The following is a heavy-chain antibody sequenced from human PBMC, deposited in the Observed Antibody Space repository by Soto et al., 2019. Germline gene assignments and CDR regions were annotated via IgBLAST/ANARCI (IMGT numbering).Heavy chain of an antibody. D-gene: IGHD2-21*02. Sequence: SLRLSCTASGFTFGDYAMSWVRQAPGKGLEWVGFIRSKAYGGTTEYAASVKGRFTISRDDSKSIAYLQMNSLKTEDTAVYYCTREEVTALDYWGQGTLVTVSS. V-gene: IGHV3-49*04. CDR3: TREEVTALDY. J-gene: IGHJ4*02. CDR2: IRSKAYGGTT. CDR1: GFTFGDYA.